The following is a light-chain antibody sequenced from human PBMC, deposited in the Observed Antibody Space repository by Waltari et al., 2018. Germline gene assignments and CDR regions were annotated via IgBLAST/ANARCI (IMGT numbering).Light chain of an antibody. J-gene: IGLJ1*01. CDR1: RSNVGSNT. V-gene: IGLV1-44*01. CDR2: SNN. CDR3: AAWDDSLNAYV. Sequence: QSVLTQPPSASGTPGQTVTISCSGSRSNVGSNTVNWFQQVPGTAPKLLIYSNNQRPSGVPDRFSGSKSGPSASLAISGLQSEDEADYYCAAWDDSLNAYVFGTGPQVPVL.